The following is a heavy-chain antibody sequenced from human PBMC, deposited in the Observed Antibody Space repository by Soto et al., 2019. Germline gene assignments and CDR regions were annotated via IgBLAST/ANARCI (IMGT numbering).Heavy chain of an antibody. D-gene: IGHD2-2*01. CDR3: AEDHWGPAHF. J-gene: IGHJ4*02. CDR1: GFTFSHSW. Sequence: EMQLVESGGGLVQPGGSLRLSCVASGFTFSHSWMSWVRQAPGKGLEWVANMDGGGTDIHYVDSVKGRFTISRDNARNSLYLQMSSARVEDTAVYYWAEDHWGPAHFRGQGTLVTVSS. V-gene: IGHV3-7*04. CDR2: MDGGGTDI.